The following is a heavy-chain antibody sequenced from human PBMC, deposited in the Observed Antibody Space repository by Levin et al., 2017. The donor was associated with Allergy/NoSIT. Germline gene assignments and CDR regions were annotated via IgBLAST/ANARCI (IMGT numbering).Heavy chain of an antibody. V-gene: IGHV3-33*01. CDR3: ARVGEVDSDY. J-gene: IGHJ4*02. Sequence: GESLKISCAASGFTFSSYGMHWVRQAPGKGLEWVAVIWYDGSNKYYADSVKGRFTISRDNSKNTLYLQMNSLRAEDTAVYYCARVGEVDSDYWGQGTLVTVSS. D-gene: IGHD5-12*01. CDR1: GFTFSSYG. CDR2: IWYDGSNK.